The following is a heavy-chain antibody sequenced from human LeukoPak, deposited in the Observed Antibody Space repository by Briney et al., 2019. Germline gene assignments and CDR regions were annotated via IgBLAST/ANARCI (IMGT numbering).Heavy chain of an antibody. CDR1: GFTFSSYS. D-gene: IGHD6-6*01. CDR3: ARDRSSSPGYYYYYMDV. CDR2: ISSSSSTI. J-gene: IGHJ6*03. Sequence: GGSLRLSCAASGFTFSSYSMNWVRQAPGKGLEWVSYISSSSSTIYYADSVKGRFTISRDNAKNSRYLQMNSPRAEDTAVYYCARDRSSSPGYYYYYMDVWGKGTTVTVSS. V-gene: IGHV3-48*01.